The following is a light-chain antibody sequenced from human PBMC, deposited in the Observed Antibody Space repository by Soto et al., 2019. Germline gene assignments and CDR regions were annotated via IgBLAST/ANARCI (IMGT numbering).Light chain of an antibody. CDR1: QDTRED. CDR3: LQDYNYPFT. Sequence: AIQMTQSPSSQSASVGDRVTTNCRASQDTREDLAWYQQKAGKXXXIXXXXXXXXKTGVASRFSGSGSATDFTLTISSLQPEDSAAYYCLQDYNYPFTFGQGTKVDIK. J-gene: IGKJ2*01. CDR2: XXX. V-gene: IGKV1-6*01.